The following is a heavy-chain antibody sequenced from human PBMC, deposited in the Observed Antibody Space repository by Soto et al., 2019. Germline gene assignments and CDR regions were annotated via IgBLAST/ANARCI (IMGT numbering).Heavy chain of an antibody. CDR3: ASIPRLRYCSSTSCPGYYFDY. Sequence: SETLSLTWAVYGGSFSGYYWSWIRQPPGKGLEWIGERNPSGSTNYSPSLKSRVTISVDTSKNHFSLKLSSVTAADTAVYYCASIPRLRYCSSTSCPGYYFDYWGQGTLVTVSS. CDR2: RNPSGST. V-gene: IGHV4-34*01. D-gene: IGHD2-2*01. CDR1: GGSFSGYY. J-gene: IGHJ4*02.